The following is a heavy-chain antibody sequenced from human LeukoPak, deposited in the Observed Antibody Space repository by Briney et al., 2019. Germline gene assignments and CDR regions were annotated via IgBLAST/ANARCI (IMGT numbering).Heavy chain of an antibody. Sequence: PSETLSLTCTVSGGSMSSYYWNWIRQPPGKGLEWIGYINYSGNTNYNPSLKSRVTISIDTSKNQFSLKLSSVTAADTAVYYCARYWWSGAAPGSWFDPWGQGTLVTVPS. D-gene: IGHD2-15*01. V-gene: IGHV4-59*08. CDR2: INYSGNT. CDR3: ARYWWSGAAPGSWFDP. J-gene: IGHJ5*02. CDR1: GGSMSSYY.